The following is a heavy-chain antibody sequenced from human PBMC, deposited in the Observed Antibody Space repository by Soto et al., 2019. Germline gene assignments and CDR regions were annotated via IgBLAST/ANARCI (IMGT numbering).Heavy chain of an antibody. CDR3: ARLGGYCSSTGCYGYYALDV. CDR1: GGSISSGPYS. J-gene: IGHJ6*02. CDR2: FRYNENT. V-gene: IGHV4-39*02. D-gene: IGHD2-2*01. Sequence: SETLSLTCTVSGGSISSGPYSWGWIRQTPGEGLEWIGTFRYNENTYYNPSLESRVTISVDTSKNHFSLKVTSATVADTAVYYCARLGGYCSSTGCYGYYALDVWGPGTTVTVSS.